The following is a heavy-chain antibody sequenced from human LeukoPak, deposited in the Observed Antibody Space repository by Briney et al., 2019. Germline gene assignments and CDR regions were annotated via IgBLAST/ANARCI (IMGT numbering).Heavy chain of an antibody. V-gene: IGHV4-30-2*01. CDR1: GGSTSSGGYC. Sequence: TLSLTCAVSGGSTSSGGYCCSWLRQPPRKGLEWTRSIYHSGSPYYNPSLKSRVTISVDRSKNQFSLKLSSVTAADTAVYYCARGLGITMVRGVAHYFDYWGQGTLVTVSS. D-gene: IGHD3-10*01. J-gene: IGHJ4*02. CDR3: ARGLGITMVRGVAHYFDY. CDR2: IYHSGSP.